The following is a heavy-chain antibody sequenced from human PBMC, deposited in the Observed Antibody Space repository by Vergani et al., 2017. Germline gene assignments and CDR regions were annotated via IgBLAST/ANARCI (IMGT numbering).Heavy chain of an antibody. Sequence: EVQLVESGGGLVKPGGSLRLSCAASGFTFSNAWMSWVRQAPGKGLEWVGRIKSKTDGGTTDYAAPVKGRFTISRDDSKNTLYLQMNSLKTEDTAVYYCTTDAFQRYYYDTFDYWGQGTLVTVSS. CDR3: TTDAFQRYYYDTFDY. D-gene: IGHD3-22*01. J-gene: IGHJ4*02. CDR2: IKSKTDGGTT. V-gene: IGHV3-15*01. CDR1: GFTFSNAW.